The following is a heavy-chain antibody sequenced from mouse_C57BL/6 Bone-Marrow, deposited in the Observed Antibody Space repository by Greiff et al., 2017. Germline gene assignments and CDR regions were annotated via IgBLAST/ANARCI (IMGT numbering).Heavy chain of an antibody. Sequence: QVQLKQPGAELVMPGASVKLSCKASGYTFTSYWMHWVKQRPGQGLEWIGEIDPSDSYTNYNQKFKGKSTLTVDKSSSTAYMQLSSLTSEDSAVYDCASEGGYYAWFAYWGQGTLVTVSA. CDR1: GYTFTSYW. CDR2: IDPSDSYT. J-gene: IGHJ3*01. CDR3: ASEGGYYAWFAY. D-gene: IGHD2-3*01. V-gene: IGHV1-69*01.